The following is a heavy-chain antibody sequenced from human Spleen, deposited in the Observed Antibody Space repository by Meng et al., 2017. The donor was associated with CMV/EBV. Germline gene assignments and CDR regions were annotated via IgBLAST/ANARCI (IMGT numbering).Heavy chain of an antibody. J-gene: IGHJ3*02. CDR1: GFIFSSYG. Sequence: GESLKISCAASGFIFSSYGMHWVRQAPGKGLEWVALIWDDGSNKYYADSVKGRFTISRDNSKNTVSLQMNSLGAEDTAVYYCAKGGPYTYVPFDIWGQGTMVTVSS. CDR3: AKGGPYTYVPFDI. D-gene: IGHD5-18*01. CDR2: IWDDGSNK. V-gene: IGHV3-33*03.